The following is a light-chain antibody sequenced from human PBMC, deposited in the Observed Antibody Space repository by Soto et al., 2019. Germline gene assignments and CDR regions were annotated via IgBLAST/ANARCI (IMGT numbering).Light chain of an antibody. V-gene: IGKV3-20*01. CDR2: GAS. CDR3: QQYGSSPRT. CDR1: QSVNSGY. J-gene: IGKJ1*01. Sequence: EIVLTQSPGTLSLSPGERATLSCRASQSVNSGYLAWYQQKPGQAPRLLIYGASSRAAGIPDRFSGSGSGTDFTLTISRLEPEDFAVYYCQQYGSSPRTFGQGTRVEI.